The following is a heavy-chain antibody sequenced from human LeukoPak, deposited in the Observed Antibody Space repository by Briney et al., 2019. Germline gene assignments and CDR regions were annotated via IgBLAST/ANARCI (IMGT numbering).Heavy chain of an antibody. CDR1: GFTFSSYS. CDR3: ARDLYSRASRFDP. Sequence: GGSLRLSCAASGFTFSSYSMNWVRQAPGKGLEWVSSISSSSSYIYYADSVKGRFTISRDNAKNSLYPQMSSLRAEDTAVYYCARDLYSRASRFDPWGQGTLVTVSS. V-gene: IGHV3-21*01. CDR2: ISSSSSYI. J-gene: IGHJ5*02. D-gene: IGHD6-13*01.